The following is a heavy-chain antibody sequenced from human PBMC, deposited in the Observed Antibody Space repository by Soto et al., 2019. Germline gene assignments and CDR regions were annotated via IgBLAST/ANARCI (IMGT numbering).Heavy chain of an antibody. V-gene: IGHV1-69*13. CDR2: IIPIFGTA. CDR3: ERDRYYYDSSGYYYYFDY. J-gene: IGHJ4*02. CDR1: GGTFSSYA. Sequence: SVKVSCKASGGTFSSYAISWVRQAPGQGLEWMGGIIPIFGTANYAQKFQGRVTITADESTSTAYMELSSLRSEDTAVYYCERDRYYYDSSGYYYYFDYWGQGTLVTVSS. D-gene: IGHD3-22*01.